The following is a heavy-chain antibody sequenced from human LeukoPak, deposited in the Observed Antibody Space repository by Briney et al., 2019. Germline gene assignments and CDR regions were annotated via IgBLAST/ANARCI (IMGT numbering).Heavy chain of an antibody. V-gene: IGHV1-2*06. J-gene: IGHJ4*02. CDR1: GCTFTGYY. Sequence: RASVKVSCKASGCTFTGYYMHWVRQAPGQGLEWMGRINPNSGGTNYAQKFQGRVTVTRDTSISTAYMELSRLRSEDTAVYYCARDVAIFGVVIIDYWGQGTLVTVSS. CDR2: INPNSGGT. D-gene: IGHD3-3*01. CDR3: ARDVAIFGVVIIDY.